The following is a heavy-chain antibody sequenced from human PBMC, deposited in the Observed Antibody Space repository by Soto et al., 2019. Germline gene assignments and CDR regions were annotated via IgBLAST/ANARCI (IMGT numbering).Heavy chain of an antibody. Sequence: SVKVACKAAGGTFSSYASSWVRQAPGQGLEWMGGIIPIFGTANYAQKFQGRVTITADESTSTAYMEPSSLRSEDTAVYYCADLRVVAARPFPDAFDIWGQGTMVTVSS. CDR2: IIPIFGTA. V-gene: IGHV1-69*13. CDR3: ADLRVVAARPFPDAFDI. CDR1: GGTFSSYA. D-gene: IGHD2-15*01. J-gene: IGHJ3*02.